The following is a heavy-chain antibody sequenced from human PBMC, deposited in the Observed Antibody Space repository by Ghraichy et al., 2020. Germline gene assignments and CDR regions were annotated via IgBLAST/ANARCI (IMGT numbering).Heavy chain of an antibody. CDR1: GHMLSPNT. CDR3: LRGGGAGTPVLYHMDV. V-gene: IGHV3-21*01. Sequence: GGSLRLSCVASGHMLSPNTMNWVRQAPGKGLEWVSSISSSTRYMYYADSVEGRFTISRDNAQNSLYLQMNSLRAEDTAVYYCLRGGGAGTPVLYHMDVWGLWTTVTVCS. J-gene: IGHJ6*02. CDR2: ISSSTRYM. D-gene: IGHD6-19*01.